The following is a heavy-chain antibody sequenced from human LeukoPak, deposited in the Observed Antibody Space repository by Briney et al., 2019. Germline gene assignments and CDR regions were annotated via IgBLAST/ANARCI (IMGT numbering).Heavy chain of an antibody. J-gene: IGHJ4*02. CDR3: ARGWVVGATIDY. D-gene: IGHD1-26*01. Sequence: SETLSLTCAAYGGSFSGYYWSWIRQPPGKGLEWIGEINHSGSTNYNPSLKSRVTISVDTSKNQFSLKLSSVTAADTAVYYCARGWVVGATIDYWGQGTLVTVSS. CDR2: INHSGST. CDR1: GGSFSGYY. V-gene: IGHV4-34*01.